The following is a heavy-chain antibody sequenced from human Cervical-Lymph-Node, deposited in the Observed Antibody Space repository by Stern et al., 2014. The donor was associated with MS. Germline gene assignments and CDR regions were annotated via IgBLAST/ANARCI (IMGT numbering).Heavy chain of an antibody. D-gene: IGHD6-13*01. Sequence: VQLVESGAEAAKPGSSVKVSCKASGGTFSKFPSSWVRQAPGQGLEWMGGIFSVFGTPTYAQEFRGRVTITADVSTSTVYMELSSLRSDDTAVYYCALSSETSDRWYSLGYDLWGQGTLVTVSS. V-gene: IGHV1-69*01. CDR2: IFSVFGTP. CDR3: ALSSETSDRWYSLGYDL. CDR1: GGTFSKFP. J-gene: IGHJ5*02.